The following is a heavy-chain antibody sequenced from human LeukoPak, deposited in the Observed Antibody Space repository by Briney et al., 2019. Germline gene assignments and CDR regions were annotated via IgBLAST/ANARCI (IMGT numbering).Heavy chain of an antibody. D-gene: IGHD2-21*02. CDR3: GKDGIVVATASPDWFDP. Sequence: GGSLRLSCAASGFTFSSYAMRWVRQPPGKGLEWVSAISGSGGSTYYADSVKGRFTISRDNSKTTHSLQMNRLRAEDTDVDFCGKDGIVVATASPDWFDPWGQGTLVTVSS. J-gene: IGHJ5*02. CDR1: GFTFSSYA. CDR2: ISGSGGST. V-gene: IGHV3-23*01.